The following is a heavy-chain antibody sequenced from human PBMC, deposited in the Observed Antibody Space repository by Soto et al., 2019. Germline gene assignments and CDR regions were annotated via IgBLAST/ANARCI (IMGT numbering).Heavy chain of an antibody. CDR2: IYYSGST. Sequence: SETLSLTCTVSGGSISSYYYNWIRQPPGKGLEWIGYIYYSGSTNYNPSLKSRVTISVDTSKNQFSLKLSSVTAADTAVYYCARRYGTTFDYWGQGTLVTV. V-gene: IGHV4-59*08. D-gene: IGHD1-1*01. CDR3: ARRYGTTFDY. J-gene: IGHJ4*02. CDR1: GGSISSYY.